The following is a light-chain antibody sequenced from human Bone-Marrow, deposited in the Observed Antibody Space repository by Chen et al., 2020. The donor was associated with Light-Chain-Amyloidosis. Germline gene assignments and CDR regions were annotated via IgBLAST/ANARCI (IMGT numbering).Light chain of an antibody. Sequence: DIQMTQSPSSLSASVVDRVTITCRASQSIFSNLNWYQHKPGKAPKLLISTASRLQSGVPSRFSGSGYGTDFTLTISRLQPEDLGADYCQQSYSTLGVTFGPGTKVDIK. CDR2: TAS. CDR1: QSIFSN. CDR3: QQSYSTLGVT. J-gene: IGKJ3*01. V-gene: IGKV1-39*01.